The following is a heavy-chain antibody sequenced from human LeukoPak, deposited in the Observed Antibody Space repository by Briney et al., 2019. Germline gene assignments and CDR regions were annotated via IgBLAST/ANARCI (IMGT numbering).Heavy chain of an antibody. CDR1: GGSLSSYY. V-gene: IGHV4-4*07. D-gene: IGHD1-26*01. J-gene: IGHJ5*02. CDR3: AMNGQSGFSFDP. Sequence: SETLSLTCTVSGGSLSSYYWSWIRQPAGKGLEWIGRIYTSGSTNYNPSLKSRVTMSVDTSKNQFSLNLYSMTAADTAVYHCAMNGQSGFSFDPWGQGTLVTVSS. CDR2: IYTSGST.